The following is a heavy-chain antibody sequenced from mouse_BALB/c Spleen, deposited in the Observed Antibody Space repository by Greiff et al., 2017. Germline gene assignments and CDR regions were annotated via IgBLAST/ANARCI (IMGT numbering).Heavy chain of an antibody. CDR2: ISSGGSYT. Sequence: EVKVVESGGDLVKPGGSLKLSCAASGFTFSSYGMSWVRQTPDKRLEWVATISSGGSYTYYPDSVKGRFTISRDNAKNTLYLQMSSLKSEDTAMYYCARDYYGNYVFAYWGQGTLVTVSA. D-gene: IGHD2-1*01. CDR1: GFTFSSYG. CDR3: ARDYYGNYVFAY. V-gene: IGHV5-6*01. J-gene: IGHJ3*01.